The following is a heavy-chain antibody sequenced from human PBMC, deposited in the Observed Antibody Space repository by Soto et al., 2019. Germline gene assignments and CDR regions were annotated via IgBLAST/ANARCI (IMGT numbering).Heavy chain of an antibody. Sequence: PSETLSLTCTVSGGSTSSYYWGWIRQPPGKALEWIGYFFYGGTSNYNPSLKSRVTISGDTSENQLSLRLSSVTAADTAVYYCARISAYSSGWYNYYFDYWGQGILVTVSS. V-gene: IGHV4-59*01. CDR3: ARISAYSSGWYNYYFDY. CDR1: GGSTSSYY. D-gene: IGHD6-13*01. J-gene: IGHJ4*02. CDR2: FFYGGTS.